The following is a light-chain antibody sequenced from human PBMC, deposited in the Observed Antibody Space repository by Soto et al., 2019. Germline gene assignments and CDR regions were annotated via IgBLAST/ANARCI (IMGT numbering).Light chain of an antibody. CDR1: SSEIGRYNY. CDR3: GSYTSSDTMI. V-gene: IGLV2-14*03. J-gene: IGLJ2*01. Sequence: QSALTQPASVSGSPGQSITISCTGTSSEIGRYNYVSWYQHSPGKAPKLIIYDVSDRPSGVSNRFSGSKSGTTASLTISGLQAEDEADYYCGSYTSSDTMIFGGGTKVTVL. CDR2: DVS.